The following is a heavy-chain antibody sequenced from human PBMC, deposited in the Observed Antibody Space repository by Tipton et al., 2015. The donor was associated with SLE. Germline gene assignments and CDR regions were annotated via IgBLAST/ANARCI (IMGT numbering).Heavy chain of an antibody. V-gene: IGHV4-39*07. CDR3: AREVYDFSRWGCFDY. D-gene: IGHD3/OR15-3a*01. Sequence: TLSLTCTVSGGSISSSKYYWGWTRQPPGKGLEWIGSIHYGGDTYYNPSLKSRITMSVDTSTNQISLKLSSVTAADTAVYYCAREVYDFSRWGCFDYWGQGTLVTVSS. CDR2: IHYGGDT. J-gene: IGHJ4*02. CDR1: GGSISSSKYY.